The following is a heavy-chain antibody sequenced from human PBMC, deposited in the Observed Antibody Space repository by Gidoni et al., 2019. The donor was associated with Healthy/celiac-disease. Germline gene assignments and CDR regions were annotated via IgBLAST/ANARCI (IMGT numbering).Heavy chain of an antibody. CDR3: ARDQKWLRYRGLFDY. CDR1: GFTFSSYS. Sequence: EVHLVESGGCLVKPGVSLRLSCAASGFTFSSYSMNWVRQAPGKGLEWVSSISSSSSYIYYADSVKGRFTISRDNAKNSLYLQMNSLRAEDTAVYYCARDQKWLRYRGLFDYWGQGTLVTVSS. J-gene: IGHJ4*02. CDR2: ISSSSSYI. V-gene: IGHV3-21*01. D-gene: IGHD5-12*01.